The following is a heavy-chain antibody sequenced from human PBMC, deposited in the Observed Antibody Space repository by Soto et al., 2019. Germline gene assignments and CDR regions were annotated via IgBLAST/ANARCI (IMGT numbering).Heavy chain of an antibody. CDR1: GYNFISCW. V-gene: IGHV5-10-1*01. CDR2: IDPSDSYT. Sequence: GESLKISCKGSGYNFISCWISWVRQMPGKGLEWMGRIDPSDSYTNYSPSFQGHVTISADKSISTAYLQWSSLKASDTAMYYCARPYSSGEDTDVWGQGTTVTVSS. CDR3: ARPYSSGEDTDV. D-gene: IGHD3-22*01. J-gene: IGHJ6*02.